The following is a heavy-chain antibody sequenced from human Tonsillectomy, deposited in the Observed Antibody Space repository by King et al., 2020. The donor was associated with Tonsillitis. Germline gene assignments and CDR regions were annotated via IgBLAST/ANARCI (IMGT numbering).Heavy chain of an antibody. V-gene: IGHV4-59*11. J-gene: IGHJ4*02. CDR3: AREYCNSTSCYSFDY. CDR1: GGSINSHY. Sequence: VQLQESGQGLVKPSETLSLTCTVSGGSINSHYWSWIRQPPGKGLEWIGYIYYTGSTKYNPSLKSRITISLDTSKSQFSLRLSSVTAADTALYFCAREYCNSTSCYSFDYWGQGTLVTVSS. CDR2: IYYTGST. D-gene: IGHD2-2*01.